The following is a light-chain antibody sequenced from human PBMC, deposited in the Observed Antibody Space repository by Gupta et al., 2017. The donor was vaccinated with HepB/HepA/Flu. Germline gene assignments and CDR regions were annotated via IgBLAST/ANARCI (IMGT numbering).Light chain of an antibody. J-gene: IGKJ4*01. V-gene: IGKV3-20*01. CDR2: GAS. Sequence: ESVFTQSPCTLSLSPGERATLSCRASQSVSSSYLAWYQQKPGQAPRLLIYGASSRATGIPDRFSGSGSGTAFSLTISRLEPEDFAVYYCQQYGSSPLTFGGGTKVEIK. CDR1: QSVSSSY. CDR3: QQYGSSPLT.